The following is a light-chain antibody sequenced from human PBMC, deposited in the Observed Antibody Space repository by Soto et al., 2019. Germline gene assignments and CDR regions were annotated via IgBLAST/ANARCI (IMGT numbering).Light chain of an antibody. CDR3: PQRYSWPPIT. V-gene: IGKV3-11*01. J-gene: IGKJ5*01. Sequence: EIVLTQSPSTLSLSPGERATLSCRASQSVSTYLAWYQQKPGQAPRLLISDASNRAAGIPARFGGSGSGTDFTLTISGLEPEDSAVYYCPQRYSWPPITFGQGTRLEIK. CDR2: DAS. CDR1: QSVSTY.